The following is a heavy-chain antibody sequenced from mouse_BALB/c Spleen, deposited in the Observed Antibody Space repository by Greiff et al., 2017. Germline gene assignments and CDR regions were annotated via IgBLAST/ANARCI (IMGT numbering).Heavy chain of an antibody. V-gene: IGHV5-6-3*01. D-gene: IGHD4-1*01. CDR2: INSNGGST. J-gene: IGHJ3*01. Sequence: EVQRVESGGGLVQPGGSLKLSCAASGFTFSSYGMSWVRQTPDKRLELVATINSNGGSTYYPDSVKGRFTISRDNAKNTLYLQMSSLKSEDTAMYYCARDLGRGFAYWGQGTLVTVSA. CDR1: GFTFSSYG. CDR3: ARDLGRGFAY.